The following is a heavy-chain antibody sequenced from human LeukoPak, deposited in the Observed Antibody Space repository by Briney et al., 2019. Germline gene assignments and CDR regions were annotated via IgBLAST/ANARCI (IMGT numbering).Heavy chain of an antibody. J-gene: IGHJ3*02. V-gene: IGHV3-7*01. CDR1: GFTFSSYW. CDR3: ARGPAVFVNDAFDI. D-gene: IGHD3-16*02. Sequence: GGSLRLSCAASGFTFSSYWMSWVRQAPGKGLEWVANIKQDGSEKYYVDSVKGRFTISRDNAKNSLYLQMNSLRAEDTAVYYCARGPAVFVNDAFDIWGQGTMVTVSS. CDR2: IKQDGSEK.